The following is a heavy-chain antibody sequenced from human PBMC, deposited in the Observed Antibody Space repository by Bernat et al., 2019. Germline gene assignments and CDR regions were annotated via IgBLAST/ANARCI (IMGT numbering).Heavy chain of an antibody. CDR1: GFTFSSYA. V-gene: IGHV3-30-3*01. J-gene: IGHJ6*02. CDR2: ISYDGSNK. Sequence: QVQLVESGGGVVQPGRSLRLSCAASGFTFSSYAMHWVRQAPGKGLEWVAVISYDGSNKYYADSVKGRFTISRDNSKNTLYLQMNSLRAEDTAVYYFARDYADETVRDLNYYYYGMDVWGQGTTVTVSS. CDR3: ARDYADETVRDLNYYYYGMDV. D-gene: IGHD3-16*01.